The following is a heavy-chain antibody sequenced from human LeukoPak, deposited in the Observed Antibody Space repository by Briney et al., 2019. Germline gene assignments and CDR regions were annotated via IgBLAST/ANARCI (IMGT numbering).Heavy chain of an antibody. Sequence: PGGSLRLSCAASAFTFSSYSMNWVRQAPGKGLEWVSSISSRGNYIYYADSVKGRFTISRDNAQNSLYLQMSSLRVEDTAVYYCARETQEEAFDIWGQGTMVTVSS. CDR2: ISSRGNYI. CDR1: AFTFSSYS. J-gene: IGHJ3*02. V-gene: IGHV3-21*01. CDR3: ARETQEEAFDI.